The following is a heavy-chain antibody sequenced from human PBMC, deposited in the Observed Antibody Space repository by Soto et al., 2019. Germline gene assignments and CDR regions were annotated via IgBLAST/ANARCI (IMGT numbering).Heavy chain of an antibody. J-gene: IGHJ4*02. V-gene: IGHV3-23*01. D-gene: IGHD3-10*01. CDR2: SSVSAGTT. CDR3: AKDGVGGAHIDY. CDR1: GLTFSTYP. Sequence: GGSRRLSWAASGLTFSTYPMSCVRQAPRKGLQWVSSSSVSAGTTYYADSVKGRFTISTDNSKDKLYLQMNSRRAEDMAVYYSAKDGVGGAHIDYWGQGTLVTVSS.